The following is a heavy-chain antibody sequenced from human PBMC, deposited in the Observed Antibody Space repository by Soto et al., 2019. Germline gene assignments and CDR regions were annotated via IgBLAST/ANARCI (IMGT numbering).Heavy chain of an antibody. CDR3: ARDQQFCSGNSCYADNWFDP. J-gene: IGHJ5*02. CDR2: VYSSGTT. V-gene: IGHV4-59*01. CDR1: FGSLSGSY. D-gene: IGHD2-15*01. Sequence: SETLSLTCTVSFGSLSGSYWSWIRQSPGKGLEWIGYVYSSGTTKYNPSLKSRVTIAVDTSKNRFSLKLTSVTAADTAVYYCARDQQFCSGNSCYADNWFDPWGQGTLVTVS.